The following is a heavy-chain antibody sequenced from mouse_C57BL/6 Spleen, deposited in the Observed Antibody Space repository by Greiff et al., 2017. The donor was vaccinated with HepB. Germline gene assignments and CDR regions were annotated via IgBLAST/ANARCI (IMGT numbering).Heavy chain of an antibody. CDR3: ARDSNYVYYYAMDY. Sequence: QVHVKQSGPELVKPGASVKISCKASGYAFSSSWMNWVKQRPGKGLEWIGRIYPGDGDTNYNGKFKGKATLTADKSSSTAYMQLSSLTSEDSAVYFCARDSNYVYYYAMDYWGQGTSVTVSS. CDR1: GYAFSSSW. V-gene: IGHV1-82*01. CDR2: IYPGDGDT. D-gene: IGHD2-5*01. J-gene: IGHJ4*01.